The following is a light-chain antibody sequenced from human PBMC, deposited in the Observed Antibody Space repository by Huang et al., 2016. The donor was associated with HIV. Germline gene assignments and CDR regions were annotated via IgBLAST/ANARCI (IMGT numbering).Light chain of an antibody. CDR1: QSVRSSS. J-gene: IGKJ4*01. Sequence: EIVLTQSPGTLSLSPGERATLSCRASQSVRSSSLAWYQQKPGQSPRLLILGASNRATAIPDRFSGSGSATDFTLTISRLEPEDFAVYYCQQYGSSPLTFGGGTKVEIK. CDR3: QQYGSSPLT. CDR2: GAS. V-gene: IGKV3-20*01.